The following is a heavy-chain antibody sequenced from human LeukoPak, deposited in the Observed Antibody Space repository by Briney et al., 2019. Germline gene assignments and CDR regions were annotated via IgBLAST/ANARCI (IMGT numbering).Heavy chain of an antibody. J-gene: IGHJ4*02. V-gene: IGHV3-11*03. CDR3: ARTIVASFYSDF. CDR2: ISSSTTHT. D-gene: IGHD2-21*01. Sequence: GGSLRLSCAASGFAFNEYYMSWIRQAPGKGLEWVSYISSSTTHTRYAESVNGRFSISRDNVKRSLHLEMNSLRADDTAVYYCARTIVASFYSDFWDQGTLVIVSS. CDR1: GFAFNEYY.